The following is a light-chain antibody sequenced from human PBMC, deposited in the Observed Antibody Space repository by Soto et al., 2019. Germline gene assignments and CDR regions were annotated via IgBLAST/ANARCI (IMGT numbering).Light chain of an antibody. V-gene: IGLV2-11*01. CDR2: DVS. J-gene: IGLJ1*01. Sequence: QSALTQPRSVSGSPGQSVTISCTGTSSDVGGYRYVSWYQQHPGRAPKLMIYDVSKRPSGVPDRFSGSKSGNTASLTISGLQAEDEADYYCCSYAGSYTYVFGTGTKVPVL. CDR3: CSYAGSYTYV. CDR1: SSDVGGYRY.